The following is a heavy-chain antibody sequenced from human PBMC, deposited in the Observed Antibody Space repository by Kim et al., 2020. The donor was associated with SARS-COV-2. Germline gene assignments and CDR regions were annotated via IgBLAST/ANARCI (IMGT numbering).Heavy chain of an antibody. Sequence: GGSLRLSCAASGFTFSSYGMHWVRQAPGKGLEWVAVXWYDGSNKYYADSVKGRFTISRGNSKNTLXLQMNSLRAEDTAVYYCASLLGYXDSSGYYYVWGQGTLVTVSS. J-gene: IGHJ4*02. V-gene: IGHV3-33*01. D-gene: IGHD3-22*01. CDR2: XWYDGSNK. CDR3: ASLLGYXDSSGYYYV. CDR1: GFTFSSYG.